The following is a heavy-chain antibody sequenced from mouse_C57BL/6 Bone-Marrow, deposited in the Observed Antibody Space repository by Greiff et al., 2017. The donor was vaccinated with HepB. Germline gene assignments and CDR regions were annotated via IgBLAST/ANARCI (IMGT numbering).Heavy chain of an antibody. V-gene: IGHV1-54*01. J-gene: IGHJ3*01. Sequence: QLKESGAELVRPGTSVKVSCKASGYAFTNYLIEWVKQRPGQGLEWIGVINPGSGGTNYNEKFKGKATLTADKSSSTAYMQLSSLTSEDSAVYFCARYGPYDGYYGFAYWGQGTLVTVSA. CDR2: INPGSGGT. CDR1: GYAFTNYL. D-gene: IGHD2-3*01. CDR3: ARYGPYDGYYGFAY.